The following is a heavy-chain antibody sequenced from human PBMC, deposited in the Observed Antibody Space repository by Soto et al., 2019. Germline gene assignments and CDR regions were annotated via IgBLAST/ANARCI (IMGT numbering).Heavy chain of an antibody. V-gene: IGHV3-11*01. CDR1: GFTFSDYY. CDR3: ASSTGPDYYFDY. CDR2: ISSSGSTI. J-gene: IGHJ4*02. Sequence: KSGGSLRLSCAASGFTFSDYYMSWIRQAPGKGLEWVSYISSSGSTIYYADSVKGRFTISRDNAKNSLYLQMNSLRAEDTAVYYCASSTGPDYYFDYWGQGTLVTVSS.